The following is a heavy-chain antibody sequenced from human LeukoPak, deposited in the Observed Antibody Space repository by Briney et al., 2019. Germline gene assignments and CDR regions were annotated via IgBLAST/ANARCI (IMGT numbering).Heavy chain of an antibody. V-gene: IGHV3-11*06. Sequence: GGSLRLSCAASGFTFSDYYMSWIRQAPGKGLEWVSYISSSDTYTNYADSVKGRFTISRDNAKNSLYPQMNSLRAEDTAVYYCARGSYSSGSSADYWGQGTLVTVSS. CDR2: ISSSDTYT. D-gene: IGHD6-19*01. J-gene: IGHJ4*02. CDR1: GFTFSDYY. CDR3: ARGSYSSGSSADY.